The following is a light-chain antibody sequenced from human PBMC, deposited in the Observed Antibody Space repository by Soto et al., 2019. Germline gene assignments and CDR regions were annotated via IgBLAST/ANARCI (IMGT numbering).Light chain of an antibody. J-gene: IGKJ2*01. CDR1: QSLAYIDGNTY. Sequence: EVVMTQSPLSLPVTLGQPASISCRSSQSLAYIDGNTYLSWFQQRPGQSPRRLIYKGSNRESGVPDRLRGSVSGTDFTLKISRVEAEDVGVYYCMQGTHWPPYTFGQGTKLEIK. CDR2: KGS. V-gene: IGKV2-30*01. CDR3: MQGTHWPPYT.